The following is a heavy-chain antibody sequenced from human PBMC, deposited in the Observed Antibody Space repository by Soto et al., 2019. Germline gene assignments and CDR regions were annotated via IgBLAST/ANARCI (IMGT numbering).Heavy chain of an antibody. CDR2: TYYRSKWYN. CDR3: ARAKEYSRSSGMDV. V-gene: IGHV6-1*01. J-gene: IGHJ6*02. D-gene: IGHD6-6*01. Sequence: SQTLSLTCAISGDSVSSNSAAWNWIRQSPSRGLEWLGRTYYRSKWYNDYAVSVKSRIAINPDTSKNQFSLQLNSVTPEDTAVYYCARAKEYSRSSGMDVWGQGTTVTVSS. CDR1: GDSVSSNSAA.